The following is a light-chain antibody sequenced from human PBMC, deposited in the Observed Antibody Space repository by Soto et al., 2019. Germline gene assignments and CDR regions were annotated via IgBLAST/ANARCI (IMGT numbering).Light chain of an antibody. J-gene: IGKJ2*01. Sequence: DIQMTQSPSSLSASVGDRVTIACQASDDINNYLSWFQQKPGKAPKLLIYDASKLEAGDPSRFSGSGSGADFTFTITSLQAEDTATYFCQQYDDLPYTFGQGTKLEIK. CDR2: DAS. CDR1: DDINNY. CDR3: QQYDDLPYT. V-gene: IGKV1-33*01.